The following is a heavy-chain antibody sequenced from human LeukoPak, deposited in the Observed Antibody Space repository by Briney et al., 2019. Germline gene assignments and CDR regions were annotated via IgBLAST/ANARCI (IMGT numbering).Heavy chain of an antibody. Sequence: PSETLSLTCTGSGGSISSYYWSWIRQPPGKGLEGIRRIYTSGSTNYNHSLNSRVIMTVDTTKKQFFLRLSFVTAADTAVYYSAREHDLSYLYFDYWGRGTLVTVSS. V-gene: IGHV4-4*07. CDR3: AREHDLSYLYFDY. CDR1: GGSISSYY. CDR2: IYTSGST. J-gene: IGHJ4*02. D-gene: IGHD3-16*01.